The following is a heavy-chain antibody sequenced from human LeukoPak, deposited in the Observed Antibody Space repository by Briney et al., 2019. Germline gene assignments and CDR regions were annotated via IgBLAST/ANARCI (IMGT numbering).Heavy chain of an antibody. V-gene: IGHV3-33*08. J-gene: IGHJ4*02. Sequence: GGSLRLSCAASGFTFSNYAINWVRQAPGKGLEWVAVIWYDGSNKYYADSVKGRFTISRDNSKNTQYLQMNSLRAEDTAVYYCARDNYPMYQPSKKTMAFGYWGQGTLVTVSS. CDR1: GFTFSNYA. CDR3: ARDNYPMYQPSKKTMAFGY. CDR2: IWYDGSNK. D-gene: IGHD3-10*01.